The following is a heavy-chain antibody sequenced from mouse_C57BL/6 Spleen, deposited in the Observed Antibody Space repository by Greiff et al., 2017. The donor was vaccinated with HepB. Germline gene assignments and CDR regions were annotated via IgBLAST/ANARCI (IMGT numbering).Heavy chain of an antibody. CDR1: GYSITSGYY. D-gene: IGHD2-4*01. Sequence: VQLQQSGPGLVKPSQSLSLTCSVTGYSITSGYYWNWIRQFPGNKLEWMGYISYDGSNNYNPSLKNRISITRDTSKNQFFLKLNSVTTEDTATYYCARAYDYDAYYFDYWGQGTTLTVSS. CDR2: ISYDGSN. V-gene: IGHV3-6*01. J-gene: IGHJ2*01. CDR3: ARAYDYDAYYFDY.